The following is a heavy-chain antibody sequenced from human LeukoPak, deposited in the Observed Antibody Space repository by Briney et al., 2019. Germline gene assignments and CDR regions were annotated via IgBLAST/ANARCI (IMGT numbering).Heavy chain of an antibody. V-gene: IGHV1-2*02. D-gene: IGHD4-17*01. J-gene: IGHJ2*01. CDR3: AREESLWTTVPPNVYFDL. Sequence: GASVKVSCKASGYTFTGYYMHWVRQAPGQGLEWMGWINPNSGGTNYAQKFQGRVTMTRDTSISTAYMELSRLRSDDTAVYYCAREESLWTTVPPNVYFDLWGRGTLVTVSS. CDR2: INPNSGGT. CDR1: GYTFTGYY.